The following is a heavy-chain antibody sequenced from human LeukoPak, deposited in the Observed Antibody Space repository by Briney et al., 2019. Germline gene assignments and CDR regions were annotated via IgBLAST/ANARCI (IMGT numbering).Heavy chain of an antibody. V-gene: IGHV1-18*01. CDR3: ARGDYDFWSGPRPFDP. CDR1: GYTFTSYG. CDR2: ISAYNGNT. Sequence: GASVKVSCKASGYTFTSYGISWVRQAPGQGLEWMGWISAYNGNTNYAQKLQGRVTMTTDTSTSTAYMELRSLRSDDTAVYYCARGDYDFWSGPRPFDPWGQGTLVTVSS. D-gene: IGHD3-3*01. J-gene: IGHJ5*02.